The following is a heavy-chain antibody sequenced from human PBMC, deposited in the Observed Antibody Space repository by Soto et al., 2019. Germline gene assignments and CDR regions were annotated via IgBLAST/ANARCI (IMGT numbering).Heavy chain of an antibody. V-gene: IGHV3-66*01. D-gene: IGHD5-18*01. CDR1: GFTVSSNY. Sequence: GGSLRLSCAASGFTVSSNYMSWVRQAPGKGLEWVSVIYSGGSTYYADSVKGRFTISRDNSKNTLYLQMNSLRAEDTAVYYCAREGYSYGYPSVQTTMVRGDGYYMDVWGKGTTVTVSS. CDR3: AREGYSYGYPSVQTTMVRGDGYYMDV. CDR2: IYSGGST. J-gene: IGHJ6*03.